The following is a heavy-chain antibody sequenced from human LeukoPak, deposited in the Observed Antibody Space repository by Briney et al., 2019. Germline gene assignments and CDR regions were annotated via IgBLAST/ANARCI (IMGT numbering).Heavy chain of an antibody. CDR3: ARGGDPFVDY. J-gene: IGHJ4*02. CDR1: GGSISSSSYY. CDR2: IYHSGST. Sequence: SETLSLTCTVSGGSISSSSYYWGWIRQPPGKGLEWIGSIYHSGSTYYNPSLKSRVTISVDTSKNQFSLKLSSVTAADTAVYYCARGGDPFVDYWGQGTLVTVSS. V-gene: IGHV4-39*07. D-gene: IGHD3-16*01.